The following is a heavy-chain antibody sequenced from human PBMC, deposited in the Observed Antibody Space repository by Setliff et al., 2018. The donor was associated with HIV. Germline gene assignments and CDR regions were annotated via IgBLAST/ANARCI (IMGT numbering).Heavy chain of an antibody. Sequence: GESLKISCKGSGYSFTTYWIGWVRQMPGKGLEWMGIIYPYDSDTRYSPSFQGQVIISADKSISTAYVQWSGLKASDTAMYYCARASDPSHRMPPTYHYYYMDVWGKGTTVTV. J-gene: IGHJ6*03. CDR2: IYPYDSDT. CDR3: ARASDPSHRMPPTYHYYYMDV. CDR1: GYSFTTYW. V-gene: IGHV5-51*06. D-gene: IGHD2-2*01.